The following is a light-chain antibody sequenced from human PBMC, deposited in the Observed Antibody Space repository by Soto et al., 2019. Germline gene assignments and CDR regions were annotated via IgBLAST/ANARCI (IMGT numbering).Light chain of an antibody. Sequence: EIVMTQSPATLSVSPGEGATFSCRASQSINTKIAWYQLKPGQAPRLLIYDASIRATGIPARFSGSGSGTEFSLTINSLQSEDFGVYFCQLYNRNTWSFGPGTKVDI. V-gene: IGKV3-15*01. CDR2: DAS. CDR3: QLYNRNTWS. CDR1: QSINTK. J-gene: IGKJ1*01.